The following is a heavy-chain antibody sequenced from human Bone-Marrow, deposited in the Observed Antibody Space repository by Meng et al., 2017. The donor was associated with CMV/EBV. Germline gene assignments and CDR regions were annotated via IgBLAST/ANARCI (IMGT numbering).Heavy chain of an antibody. Sequence: GGSLRLSCAASGFTFSSYSMNWVRQAPGKGLEWVSSISSSSSYIYYADSVKGRFTISRDNAKNSLYLQMNSLRAEDTAVYYCARENQQWVFGENYYYGMDVWGQGTTVTVSS. CDR1: GFTFSSYS. D-gene: IGHD3-3*01. J-gene: IGHJ6*02. V-gene: IGHV3-21*01. CDR3: ARENQQWVFGENYYYGMDV. CDR2: ISSSSSYI.